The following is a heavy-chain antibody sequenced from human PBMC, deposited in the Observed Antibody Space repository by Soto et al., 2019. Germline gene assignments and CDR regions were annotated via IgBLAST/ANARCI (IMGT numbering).Heavy chain of an antibody. CDR3: ATTAGAWWFDP. CDR1: GLMFKNYW. Sequence: GFPVPPCAASGLMFKNYWVDQVRQAPGKGLEGGSRIKSDGSSTNYAGSVKGRCAVSRDNAKSTLYLQMNSLGVEDTAVYYCATTAGAWWFDPCGHGTLVTVSS. V-gene: IGHV3-74*01. D-gene: IGHD6-19*01. CDR2: IKSDGSST. J-gene: IGHJ5*02.